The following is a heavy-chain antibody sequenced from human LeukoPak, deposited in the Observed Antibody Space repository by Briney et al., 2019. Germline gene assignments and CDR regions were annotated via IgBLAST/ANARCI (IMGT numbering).Heavy chain of an antibody. CDR3: ARDHEVSSSSFDY. V-gene: IGHV4-39*07. CDR1: RGSVNSNSYY. D-gene: IGHD6-6*01. Sequence: SETLSLTCTVSRGSVNSNSYYWGWIRQPPGKGLEWIGTIYYSGNTYYNPSLESRVTISVDTHKNQFFLKLTSVTAADTAVYYCARDHEVSSSSFDYWGQGTLVTVSS. J-gene: IGHJ4*02. CDR2: IYYSGNT.